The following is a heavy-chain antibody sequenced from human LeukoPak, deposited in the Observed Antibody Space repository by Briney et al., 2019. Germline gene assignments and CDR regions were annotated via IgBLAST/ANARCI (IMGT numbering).Heavy chain of an antibody. V-gene: IGHV3-23*01. D-gene: IGHD5-12*01. CDR3: ARDDSDIVATTKPFDY. Sequence: GGSLRLSCVASGFTFSNYAMSWVRQAPGKGLEWVSVISSSGGSTYKADSVRGRFTISRDNSKNTLYLQMNSLRAEDTAVYFCARDDSDIVATTKPFDYWGQGTLVTVSS. J-gene: IGHJ4*02. CDR1: GFTFSNYA. CDR2: ISSSGGST.